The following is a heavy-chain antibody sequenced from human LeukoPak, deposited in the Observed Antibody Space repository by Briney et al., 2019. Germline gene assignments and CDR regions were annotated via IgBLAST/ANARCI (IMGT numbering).Heavy chain of an antibody. D-gene: IGHD2-2*01. V-gene: IGHV1-18*01. J-gene: IGHJ6*03. Sequence: GASVKVSCKAPGYTFTSYGISWVRQAPGQGLEWMGWISAYNGNTNYAQKLQGRVTMTTDTSTSTAYMGLRSLRSDDTAVYYCARGVGDCSSTSCYWGYYYYYMDVWGKGTTVTVSS. CDR2: ISAYNGNT. CDR1: GYTFTSYG. CDR3: ARGVGDCSSTSCYWGYYYYYMDV.